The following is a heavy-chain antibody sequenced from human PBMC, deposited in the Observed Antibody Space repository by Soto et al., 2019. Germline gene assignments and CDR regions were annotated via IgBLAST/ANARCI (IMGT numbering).Heavy chain of an antibody. CDR3: ERVGGLQPLTTIFGVVIATFDY. CDR2: NSAYNVNT. J-gene: IGHJ4*02. V-gene: IGHV1-18*01. CDR1: GYSFTSFG. Sequence: ASVKVSCKSSGYSFTSFGVNWVRQAPGQGLEWMGGNSAYNVNTNYAQKLQGRDTMTTDTSTSTAYMELRSLRSDDTAVYYCERVGGLQPLTTIFGVVIATFDYWGQGTLVTVSS. D-gene: IGHD3-3*01.